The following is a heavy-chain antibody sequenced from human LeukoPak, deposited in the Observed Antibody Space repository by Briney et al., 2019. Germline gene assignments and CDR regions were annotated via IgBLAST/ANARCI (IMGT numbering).Heavy chain of an antibody. V-gene: IGHV1-18*01. D-gene: IGHD3-22*01. CDR3: ARDERAYYYDSSGYVDY. CDR2: ISAYNGNT. CDR1: GYTFTSYG. J-gene: IGHJ4*02. Sequence: GASVKVSCKASGYTFTSYGISWVRQAPGQGLEWMGWISAYNGNTNYAQKLQGRVTMTTDTSTSTAHMELRSLRSDDTAVYYCARDERAYYYDSSGYVDYWGQGTLVTVSS.